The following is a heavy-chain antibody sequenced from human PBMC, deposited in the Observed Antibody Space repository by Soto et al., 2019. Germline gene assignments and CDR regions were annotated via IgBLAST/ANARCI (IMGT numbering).Heavy chain of an antibody. Sequence: GGSLRLSCAASGFTFSSYSMNWVRQAPGKGLEWVSSISSSSSYIYYADSVKGRFTISRDNAKNSLYLQMNSLRAEDTAVYYCASLRGRDAFDIWGQGTMVTVSS. J-gene: IGHJ3*02. CDR3: ASLRGRDAFDI. V-gene: IGHV3-21*01. CDR2: ISSSSSYI. CDR1: GFTFSSYS.